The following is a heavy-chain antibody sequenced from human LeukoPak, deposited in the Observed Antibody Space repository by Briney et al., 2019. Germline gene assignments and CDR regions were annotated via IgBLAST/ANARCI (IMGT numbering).Heavy chain of an antibody. D-gene: IGHD3-10*02. Sequence: GESLKISCKGSGYSLTNYWIGWVRQMPGKGLEWMGIIYPGDSDTRYSPSFQGQVTISADKSINTAYLQWTSLQASDTAMYYCARHLFGDDDAFDIWGQGTMVTVSS. V-gene: IGHV5-51*01. CDR3: ARHLFGDDDAFDI. J-gene: IGHJ3*02. CDR2: IYPGDSDT. CDR1: GYSLTNYW.